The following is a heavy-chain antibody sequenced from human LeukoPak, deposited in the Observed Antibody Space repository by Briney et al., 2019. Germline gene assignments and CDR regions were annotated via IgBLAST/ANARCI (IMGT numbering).Heavy chain of an antibody. CDR1: GFTFSAYG. CDR2: VRYDGNDK. J-gene: IGHJ6*03. V-gene: IGHV3-30*02. D-gene: IGHD3-3*01. Sequence: GGSLRLSCAASGFTFSAYGMQWVRQAPGKGLEWVAFVRYDGNDKYYADSVKGRFTISRDNSKNTVYLQMNSLRAEDTAVYYCARDGMEWQEHYYYMDVWGKGTTVTVSS. CDR3: ARDGMEWQEHYYYMDV.